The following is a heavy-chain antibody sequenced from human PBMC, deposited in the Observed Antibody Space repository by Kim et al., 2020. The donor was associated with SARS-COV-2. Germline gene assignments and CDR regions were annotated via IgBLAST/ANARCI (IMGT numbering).Heavy chain of an antibody. D-gene: IGHD3-9*01. J-gene: IGHJ6*02. CDR2: MNPNSGNT. CDR3: ARAGATFDWLTHHYYYYYGMDV. V-gene: IGHV1-8*01. CDR1: GYTFTSYD. Sequence: ASVKVSCKASGYTFTSYDINWVRQATGQGLEWMGWMNPNSGNTGYAQKFQGRVTMTRNTSISTAYMELSSLRSEDTAVYYCARAGATFDWLTHHYYYYYGMDVWGQGTTVTVSS.